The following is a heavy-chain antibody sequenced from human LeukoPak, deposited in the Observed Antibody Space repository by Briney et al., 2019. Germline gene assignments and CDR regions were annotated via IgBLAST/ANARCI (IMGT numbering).Heavy chain of an antibody. CDR2: ISAYNGNT. CDR1: GYTFTSYG. J-gene: IGHJ3*02. V-gene: IGHV1-18*01. Sequence: ASVKVSCKASGYTFTSYGISWVRQAPGQGLEWMGWISAYNGNTNYAQKLQGRVTMTTDTSTSTAYMELRSLRSDNTAVYYCAREEFSSWSDDAFDIWGQGTMVTVSS. CDR3: AREEFSSWSDDAFDI. D-gene: IGHD6-13*01.